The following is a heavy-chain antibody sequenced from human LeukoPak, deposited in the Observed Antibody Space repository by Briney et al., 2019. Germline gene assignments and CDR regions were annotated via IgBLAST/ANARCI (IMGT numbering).Heavy chain of an antibody. CDR2: ISGSGGST. Sequence: ASVKVSCKASGYTFSSYAMSWVRQAPGKGLEWVSAISGSGGSTYYADSVKGRFTISRDNSKNTLYLQMNSLRAEDTAVYYCAKRPYYYGSGSYYNDFAFDIWGQGTMVTVSS. D-gene: IGHD3-10*01. CDR1: GYTFSSYA. V-gene: IGHV3-23*01. CDR3: AKRPYYYGSGSYYNDFAFDI. J-gene: IGHJ3*02.